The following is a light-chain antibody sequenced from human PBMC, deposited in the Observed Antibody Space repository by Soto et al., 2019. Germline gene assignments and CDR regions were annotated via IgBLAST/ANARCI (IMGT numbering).Light chain of an antibody. V-gene: IGKV3-15*01. J-gene: IGKJ4*01. CDR1: QSVSSN. Sequence: EIVVTQSPATLSVSPGERATLSCRASQSVSSNLAWYMQKPGQAPRRLIYGASTRATGIPARFSGSASGTDFTLTVSILQSEDFAVYYCQQYNNWPLTFGGGTKVEIK. CDR3: QQYNNWPLT. CDR2: GAS.